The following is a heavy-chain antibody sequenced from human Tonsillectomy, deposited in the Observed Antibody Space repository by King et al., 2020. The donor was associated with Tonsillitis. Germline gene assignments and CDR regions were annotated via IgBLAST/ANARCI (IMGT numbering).Heavy chain of an antibody. D-gene: IGHD6-13*01. V-gene: IGHV3-66*01. CDR3: ARDIAAAGLFDY. J-gene: IGHJ4*02. CDR1: GFTVSSKY. Sequence: VQLVESGGGLVQPGGSLILSCAASGFTVSSKYMSWVRQAPGKGLEWVSVIYSGGSIYYADSVNGRFTISRDNSKNTLYLQMNSLRAEDTAVYYCARDIAAAGLFDYWGQGTLVTVSS. CDR2: IYSGGSI.